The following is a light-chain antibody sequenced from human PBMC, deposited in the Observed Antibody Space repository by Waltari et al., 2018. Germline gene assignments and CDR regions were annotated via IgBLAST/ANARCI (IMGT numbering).Light chain of an antibody. CDR2: DAS. CDR1: QSISSY. V-gene: IGKV3-11*01. Sequence: EIVLTQSPATLSLSPGERATLFCRASQSISSYLAWYQQKPGQAPRLLIYDASNRATGIPVRFSGSGSGTDFTLTISSLEPEDFAVYYCQQRVSWPPLTFGGGTKVEIK. CDR3: QQRVSWPPLT. J-gene: IGKJ4*01.